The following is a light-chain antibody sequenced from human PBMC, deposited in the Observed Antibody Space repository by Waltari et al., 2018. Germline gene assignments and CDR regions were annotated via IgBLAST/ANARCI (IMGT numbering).Light chain of an antibody. CDR1: QTVSHS. CDR3: QQYNNWPKT. J-gene: IGKJ1*01. V-gene: IGKV3-15*01. CDR2: GAS. Sequence: EIVMTQSLSTMSVSPGERAALSCRASQTVSHSLAWYQQKPGQAPRLLIYGASTRANGIPARFSGGGSETEFTLIISNLQSEDVAIYYCQQYNNWPKTFGQGTRVEFK.